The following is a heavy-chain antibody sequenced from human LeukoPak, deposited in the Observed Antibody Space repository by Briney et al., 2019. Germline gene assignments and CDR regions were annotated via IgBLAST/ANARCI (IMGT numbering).Heavy chain of an antibody. V-gene: IGHV4-59*12. J-gene: IGHJ3*02. CDR2: VYYSGTT. CDR3: ARRKSRAFDI. CDR1: GGSIDYYF. Sequence: SETLSLTCSVSGGSIDYYFWDWIRQPPGKGLEWIGYVYYSGTTDYNPSLMSRVSISVDTSKNQFSLKLSSVTAADTAVYYCARRKSRAFDIWGQGTMVTVSS.